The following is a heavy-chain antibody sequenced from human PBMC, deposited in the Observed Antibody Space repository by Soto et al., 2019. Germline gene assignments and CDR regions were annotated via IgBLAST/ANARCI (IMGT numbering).Heavy chain of an antibody. CDR1: GASLSSRDYY. V-gene: IGHV4-39*02. CDR2: IFTTGST. J-gene: IGHJ5*02. D-gene: IGHD6-19*01. CDR3: SRDAGWSNWFDP. Sequence: TSETLSLTCTVSGASLSSRDYYWAWVRQTPGKGLEWIGSIFTTGSTYYNPSLKSGVSISLDISENHFSLRLTSVTAADTGIYYCSRDAGWSNWFDPRAQRTLVPVSS.